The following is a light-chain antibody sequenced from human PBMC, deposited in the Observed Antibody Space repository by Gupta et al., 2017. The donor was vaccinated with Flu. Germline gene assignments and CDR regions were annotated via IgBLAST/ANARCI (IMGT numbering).Light chain of an antibody. CDR3: LQFAALPYT. V-gene: IGKV1-33*01. Sequence: SSYSLSAFVGDRVTITCQASQDINKYLQWFQQKVGKAPKLLIYDATNLETGVPSRFSGGGYGTEFTLTISSLQPEDIATYYCLQFAALPYTFGQGTRLEI. J-gene: IGKJ2*01. CDR2: DAT. CDR1: QDINKY.